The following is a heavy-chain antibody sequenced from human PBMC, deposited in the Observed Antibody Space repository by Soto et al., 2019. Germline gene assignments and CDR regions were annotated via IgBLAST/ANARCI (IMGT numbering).Heavy chain of an antibody. Sequence: QLLESGGGLVQPGGSLRLSCAASGFTFSSYAMSWVRQAPGKGLEWVSAISGSGGSTYYADSVKGRFTISRDNSKNTLYLQMNSLRAEDTAVYYCAKGEYYDFWSGYYTPRWFDYWGQGTLVTVSS. CDR3: AKGEYYDFWSGYYTPRWFDY. CDR2: ISGSGGST. J-gene: IGHJ4*02. V-gene: IGHV3-23*01. CDR1: GFTFSSYA. D-gene: IGHD3-3*01.